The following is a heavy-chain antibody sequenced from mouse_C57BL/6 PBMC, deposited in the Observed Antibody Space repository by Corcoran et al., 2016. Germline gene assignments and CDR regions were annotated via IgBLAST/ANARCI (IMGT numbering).Heavy chain of an antibody. Sequence: DVQLQESGPGLVKPSQSLSLTCSVTGYSITSGYYWNWIRQFPGNKLEWMGYISYDGSNNYNPSLKNRISITRDTSKNQFFLKLNSVTTEDTATYYCAWYYYGSSYEYFDVWCTGTTVTVSS. V-gene: IGHV3-6*01. CDR3: AWYYYGSSYEYFDV. CDR2: ISYDGSN. J-gene: IGHJ1*03. D-gene: IGHD1-1*01. CDR1: GYSITSGYY.